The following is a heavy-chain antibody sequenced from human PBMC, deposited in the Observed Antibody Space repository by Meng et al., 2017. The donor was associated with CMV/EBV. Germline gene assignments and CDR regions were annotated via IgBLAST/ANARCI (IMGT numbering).Heavy chain of an antibody. J-gene: IGHJ4*02. V-gene: IGHV3-21*01. CDR2: ISSSGTYI. CDR3: ARVGGYCSGGSCYVDY. CDR1: GFTFSSYS. D-gene: IGHD2-15*01. Sequence: LSLTCAASGFTFSSYSMNWVRQAPGKGLEWVSSISSSGTYIYYADSVKGRFTISRDNAQNSLYLQMNSLRAEDTAVYYCARVGGYCSGGSCYVDYWGQGTLVTVSS.